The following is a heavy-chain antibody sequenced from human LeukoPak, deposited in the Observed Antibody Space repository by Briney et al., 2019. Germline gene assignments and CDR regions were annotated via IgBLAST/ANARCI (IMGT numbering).Heavy chain of an antibody. J-gene: IGHJ6*02. V-gene: IGHV3-64*02. CDR1: GFTFSSYA. CDR2: ISSYGDST. CDR3: ARGNRGNYYYGMDV. Sequence: GGSLRLSCAASGFTFSSYAMHWVRQAPGKGLEYVSAISSYGDSTYYADSVKGRFTISRDNSKKTLYLEMGSLRAEDMAVYYCARGNRGNYYYGMDVWGQGTTVTVSS.